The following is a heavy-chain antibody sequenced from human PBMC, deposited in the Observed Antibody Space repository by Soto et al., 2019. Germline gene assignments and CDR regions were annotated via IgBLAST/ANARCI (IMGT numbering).Heavy chain of an antibody. V-gene: IGHV4-34*01. CDR3: VRGRGSSAQIADRYYYYGMDV. D-gene: IGHD6-6*01. Sequence: PSETLSLTCSVYGGSFSGYYWSWIRQPPGKGLEWIGEINHSGSTNYNPSIKSRVTISVDRSKNQFSLKLRSVTAAETAVYYCVRGRGSSAQIADRYYYYGMDVWGQGTTVTVSS. J-gene: IGHJ6*02. CDR1: GGSFSGYY. CDR2: INHSGST.